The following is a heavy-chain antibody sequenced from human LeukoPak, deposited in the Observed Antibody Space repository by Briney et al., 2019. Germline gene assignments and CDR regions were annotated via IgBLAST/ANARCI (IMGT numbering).Heavy chain of an antibody. J-gene: IGHJ4*02. Sequence: GGSLRLSCAASGFTFSSYGMHWVRQAPGKGLEWVAVIWYDGSNKYYADSVKGRFTISRDNSKNTLYLQMNSPRAEDTAVYYCARERGIAAAVGLLDYWGQGTLVTVSS. CDR1: GFTFSSYG. V-gene: IGHV3-33*01. CDR3: ARERGIAAAVGLLDY. D-gene: IGHD6-13*01. CDR2: IWYDGSNK.